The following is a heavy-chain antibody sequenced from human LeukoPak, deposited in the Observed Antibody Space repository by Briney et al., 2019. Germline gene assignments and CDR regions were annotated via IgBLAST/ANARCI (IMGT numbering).Heavy chain of an antibody. CDR3: ARDRGGDSDY. J-gene: IGHJ4*02. D-gene: IGHD2-21*01. CDR2: IYTSGST. CDR1: GGSISSGSYY. Sequence: SQTLSLTCTVSGGSISSGSYYWSWIRQPAGKGLEWIGRIYTSGSTNYNPSLKSRVTISVDTSKNQFSLKLSSVTAADTAVYYCARDRGGDSDYWGQGTLVTVSS. V-gene: IGHV4-61*02.